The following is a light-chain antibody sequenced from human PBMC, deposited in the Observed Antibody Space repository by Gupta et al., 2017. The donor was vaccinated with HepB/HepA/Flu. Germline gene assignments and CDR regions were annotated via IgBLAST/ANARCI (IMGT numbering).Light chain of an antibody. V-gene: IGLV3-25*03. J-gene: IGLJ3*02. Sequence: SYELTQPPSVSVSPGQTARITCSGDALPEQYAYWYQQKSGQAPVLVIYKDSERPSGIPERFSGSNSGTTVTLTIIGVQAEDEADYYCQSADSSGIWVFGGGTKLTGL. CDR2: KDS. CDR1: ALPEQY. CDR3: QSADSSGIWV.